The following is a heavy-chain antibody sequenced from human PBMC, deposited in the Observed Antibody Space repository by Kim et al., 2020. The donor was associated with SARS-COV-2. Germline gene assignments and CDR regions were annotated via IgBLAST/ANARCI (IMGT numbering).Heavy chain of an antibody. Sequence: SETLSLTCAVSGGSISSSNWWSWVRQPPGKGLEWIGEIYHSGSTNYNPSLKSRVTISVDKSKNQFSLKLSSVTAADTAVYYCARSRRGPTVTTGVDYWGQGTLVTVSS. CDR2: IYHSGST. V-gene: IGHV4-4*02. CDR3: ARSRRGPTVTTGVDY. CDR1: GGSISSSNW. J-gene: IGHJ4*02. D-gene: IGHD4-17*01.